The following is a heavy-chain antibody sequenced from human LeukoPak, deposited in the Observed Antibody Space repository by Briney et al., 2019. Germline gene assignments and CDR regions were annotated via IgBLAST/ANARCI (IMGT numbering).Heavy chain of an antibody. V-gene: IGHV3-21*06. D-gene: IGHD6-13*01. CDR1: GFTFSVYS. CDR3: ARGSFSSSWSEFDY. CDR2: ISGDSRYI. J-gene: IGHJ4*02. Sequence: PGGSLTLSCAASGFTFSVYSLDWVRQAPGKGLEWVSCISGDSRYIYYADSLKGRSTISRDNAQNSLYLHMNNLGAEDTAVYSCARGSFSSSWSEFDYWGQGTLVTVSS.